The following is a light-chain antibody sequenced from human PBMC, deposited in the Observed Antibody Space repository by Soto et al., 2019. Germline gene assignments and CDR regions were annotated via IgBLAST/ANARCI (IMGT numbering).Light chain of an antibody. Sequence: QSVLTQPASVSGSPGQSITISCTGTSSDVGSYNLVSWYQQHPGKAPKLMIYEGSKRPSGVSNRFSGSKSGNTASLTISGLQAEDEADYYCCPYAGSSTFDPYVFGTGTKVTVL. V-gene: IGLV2-23*03. CDR3: CPYAGSSTFDPYV. CDR2: EGS. J-gene: IGLJ1*01. CDR1: SSDVGSYNL.